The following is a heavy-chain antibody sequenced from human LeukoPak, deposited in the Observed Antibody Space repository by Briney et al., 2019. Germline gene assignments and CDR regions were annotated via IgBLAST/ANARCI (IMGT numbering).Heavy chain of an antibody. CDR2: IYHSGST. V-gene: IGHV4-59*02. D-gene: IGHD5-12*01. CDR1: GDSVTNYY. J-gene: IGHJ6*03. Sequence: ASETLSLTCTVSGDSVTNYYWSWIRQPPGKGLEWIGYIYHSGSTNYNPSLQSRVTMSFDTSKNEFSLRLNSVTAADAAVYYCARVGSEKNYDWKGLYYYYYYMDVWGKGTTVTISS. CDR3: ARVGSEKNYDWKGLYYYYYYMDV.